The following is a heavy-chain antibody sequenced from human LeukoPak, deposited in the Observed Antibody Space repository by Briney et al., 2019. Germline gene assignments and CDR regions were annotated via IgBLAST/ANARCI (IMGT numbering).Heavy chain of an antibody. Sequence: GGSLRLSCAASGFTFSDYYMSWIRQAPGKGLEWVSYISSSGSTIYYADSVKGRFTISRDNAKNSLYLQMNSLRAEDTAVYYCVRTQLEGGGNYYYYGMDVWGQGTTVTVSS. CDR2: ISSSGSTI. J-gene: IGHJ6*02. D-gene: IGHD2-2*01. CDR3: VRTQLEGGGNYYYYGMDV. CDR1: GFTFSDYY. V-gene: IGHV3-11*01.